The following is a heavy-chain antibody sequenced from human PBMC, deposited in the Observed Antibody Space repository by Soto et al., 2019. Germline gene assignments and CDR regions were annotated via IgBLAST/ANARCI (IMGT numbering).Heavy chain of an antibody. J-gene: IGHJ4*02. V-gene: IGHV3-48*02. Sequence: GGSLRLSCAASGFTFSSYSMNWVRQAPGKGLEWVSYISSSSSTIYYADSVKGRFTISRDNAKNSLYLQMNSLRDEDTAVYYCARDPPPGGSGSLDYWGQGTLVTVSS. D-gene: IGHD3-10*01. CDR2: ISSSSSTI. CDR3: ARDPPPGGSGSLDY. CDR1: GFTFSSYS.